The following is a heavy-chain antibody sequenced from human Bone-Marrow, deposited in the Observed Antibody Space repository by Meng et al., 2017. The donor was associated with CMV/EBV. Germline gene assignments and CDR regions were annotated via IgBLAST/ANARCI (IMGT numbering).Heavy chain of an antibody. Sequence: SETLSLTCTVSGYSISSGYYWGWIRQPPGKGLEWIGSIYHSGSTYYNPSLKSRVTISVDTSKNQFSVKLSSVSAADTAVYYCARDIVVVPAAIQYYYYYGMDVWGQGTTVTVSS. CDR3: ARDIVVVPAAIQYYYYYGMDV. J-gene: IGHJ6*02. CDR1: GYSISSGYY. D-gene: IGHD2-2*01. CDR2: IYHSGST. V-gene: IGHV4-38-2*02.